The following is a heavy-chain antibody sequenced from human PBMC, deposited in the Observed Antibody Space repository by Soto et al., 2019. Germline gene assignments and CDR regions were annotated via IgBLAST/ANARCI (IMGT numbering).Heavy chain of an antibody. J-gene: IGHJ4*02. CDR1: RGTFSSYA. CDR3: ARGGRGYCGGDCYSFDY. CDR2: IIPIFGTA. V-gene: IGHV1-69*13. Sequence: ASVKVSCKASRGTFSSYAISWVRQAPGQGLEWMGGIIPIFGTANYAQKFQGRVTITADESTSTAYMELSSLRSEDTAVYYCARGGRGYCGGDCYSFDYWGQGTLVTVSS. D-gene: IGHD2-21*02.